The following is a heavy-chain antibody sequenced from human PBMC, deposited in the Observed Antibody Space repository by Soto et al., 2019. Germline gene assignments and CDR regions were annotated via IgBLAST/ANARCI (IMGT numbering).Heavy chain of an antibody. Sequence: QVQLVQSGAEVKKPGSSVKVSCKASGGTFSSYAISWVRQAPGQGLEWMGGIIPIFGTANYAQKFQGRVTITADESTSTAYMELSSLRSEDTGVYYCAIADPGRYMWGELGDAFDIWGQGTMVTVSS. J-gene: IGHJ3*02. CDR3: AIADPGRYMWGELGDAFDI. D-gene: IGHD7-27*01. CDR2: IIPIFGTA. CDR1: GGTFSSYA. V-gene: IGHV1-69*01.